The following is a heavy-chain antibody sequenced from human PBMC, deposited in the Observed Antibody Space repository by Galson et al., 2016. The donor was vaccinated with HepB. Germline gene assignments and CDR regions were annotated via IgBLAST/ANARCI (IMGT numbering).Heavy chain of an antibody. CDR2: INNGGDDT. D-gene: IGHD3-16*01. Sequence: SLRLSCAVSGFAFSIYAMSWVRQAPGKGLEWISTINNGGDDTDYADSVKGRFTISRDNSKNTLFLQMSRLRAEDTALYYCAKATYSDYWGPGIQVTVSS. V-gene: IGHV3-23*01. CDR1: GFAFSIYA. CDR3: AKATYSDY. J-gene: IGHJ4*02.